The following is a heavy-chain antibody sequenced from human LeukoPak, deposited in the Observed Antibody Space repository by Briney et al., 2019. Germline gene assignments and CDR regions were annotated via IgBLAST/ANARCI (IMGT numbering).Heavy chain of an antibody. Sequence: VASVKVSCKASGYIFTGFYMHWVRQAPGQGPEWMGWINPNTGGTTYARKFQGRVTMTRDTSITTAHMELSRLTSDDTAVYYCAREFSRTWPFDYWGQGTLVTVSS. CDR3: AREFSRTWPFDY. D-gene: IGHD6-13*01. V-gene: IGHV1-2*02. CDR1: GYIFTGFY. J-gene: IGHJ4*02. CDR2: INPNTGGT.